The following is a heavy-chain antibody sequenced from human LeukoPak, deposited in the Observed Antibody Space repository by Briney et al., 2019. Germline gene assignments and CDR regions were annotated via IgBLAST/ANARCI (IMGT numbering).Heavy chain of an antibody. V-gene: IGHV3-30*02. Sequence: AGGSLRLPCAASGFTFSSYAMSWVRQAPGKGLEWVAFIPYDGSNKYYADSLKGRITISRDNSKNTLYLQMNSLRVEDTAIYYCAKDICGGDCYPHGGYWGQGTLVTVSS. J-gene: IGHJ4*02. D-gene: IGHD2-21*01. CDR3: AKDICGGDCYPHGGY. CDR2: IPYDGSNK. CDR1: GFTFSSYA.